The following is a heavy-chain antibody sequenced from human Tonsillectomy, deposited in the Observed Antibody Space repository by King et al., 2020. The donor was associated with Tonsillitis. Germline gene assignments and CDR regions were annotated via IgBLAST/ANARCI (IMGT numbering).Heavy chain of an antibody. V-gene: IGHV3-74*01. D-gene: IGHD5/OR15-5a*01. CDR2: INSDGSST. Sequence: VQLVESGGGLVQPGGSLRLSCAASGFTFSSYWMHWVRQAPGKGLVCVSRINSDGSSTSYADSVKGRFTISRDNAKNTLYLQMNSLRAEDTAVYYCAMSLVFLFDYWGQGTLVTVSS. CDR1: GFTFSSYW. J-gene: IGHJ4*02. CDR3: AMSLVFLFDY.